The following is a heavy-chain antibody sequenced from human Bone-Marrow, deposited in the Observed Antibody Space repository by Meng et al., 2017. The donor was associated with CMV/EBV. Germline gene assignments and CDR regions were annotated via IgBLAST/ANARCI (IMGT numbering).Heavy chain of an antibody. V-gene: IGHV3-48*04. J-gene: IGHJ4*02. CDR2: ISSGSSTI. Sequence: GGSLRLSCAASGFTFSFYSMNWVRQTPGKGLEWVSYISSGSSTIFYADSVMGRFAISRDNAKNSLYLQMNNLRAEDTAVYYCATGVRIVRMAADETVGDDYWGQGTLVTVSS. D-gene: IGHD6-13*01. CDR3: ATGVRIVRMAADETVGDDY. CDR1: GFTFSFYS.